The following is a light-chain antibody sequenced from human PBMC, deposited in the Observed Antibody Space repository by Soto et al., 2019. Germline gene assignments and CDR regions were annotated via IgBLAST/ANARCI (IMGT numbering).Light chain of an antibody. CDR2: GAS. Sequence: EIVLTQSPGTLSLSPGERVTLSCRASQSVSSSYLAWYQQKPGQAHRLLIYGASIKATGIPDRFSGSGSGTDFTLTISRLEPEDFAVYYCQQFGSSLYTFGQGTKLEIK. J-gene: IGKJ2*01. CDR3: QQFGSSLYT. V-gene: IGKV3-20*01. CDR1: QSVSSSY.